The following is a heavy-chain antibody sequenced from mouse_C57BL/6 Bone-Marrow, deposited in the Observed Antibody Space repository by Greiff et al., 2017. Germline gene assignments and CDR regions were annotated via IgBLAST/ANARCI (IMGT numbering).Heavy chain of an antibody. CDR3: ARQRGYRYGNYVGFAY. D-gene: IGHD2-1*01. V-gene: IGHV5-6*01. CDR1: GFTFSSYG. CDR2: ISSGGSYT. J-gene: IGHJ3*01. Sequence: DVQLVESGGDLVKPGGSLKLSCAASGFTFSSYGMSWVRQTPDKRLEWVATISSGGSYTYYPDSVKGRCTISRDNAKNTLYLQMSSLKSEDTAMYYCARQRGYRYGNYVGFAYWGQGTLVTVSA.